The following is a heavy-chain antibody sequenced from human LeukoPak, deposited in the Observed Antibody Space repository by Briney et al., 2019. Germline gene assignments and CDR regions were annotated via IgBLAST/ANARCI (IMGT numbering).Heavy chain of an antibody. CDR1: GAAISTYF. D-gene: IGHD3-3*01. V-gene: IGHV4-59*01. CDR2: IYSGGST. Sequence: SETLFLTCTVSGAAISTYFWSWIRQSPGKGLEWIGYIYSGGSTKYNPSLKSRVTISVDASKNQFALTLRSLTAADTAVYYCARDFWSGSVGFDPWGQGTLVTVSS. J-gene: IGHJ5*02. CDR3: ARDFWSGSVGFDP.